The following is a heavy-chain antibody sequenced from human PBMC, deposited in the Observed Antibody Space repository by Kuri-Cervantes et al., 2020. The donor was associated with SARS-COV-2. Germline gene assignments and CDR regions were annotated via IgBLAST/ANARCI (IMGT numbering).Heavy chain of an antibody. J-gene: IGHJ3*02. V-gene: IGHV1-18*01. D-gene: IGHD3-22*01. CDR3: ARLLRVIVVVDDAFDI. Sequence: ASVKVSCKASGGAFSSYAISWVRQAPGQGLEWMGWISAYNGNTNYAQKLQGRVTMTTDTSTSTAYMELRSLRSDDTAVYYCARLLRVIVVVDDAFDIWGQGTMVTVSS. CDR1: GGAFSSYA. CDR2: ISAYNGNT.